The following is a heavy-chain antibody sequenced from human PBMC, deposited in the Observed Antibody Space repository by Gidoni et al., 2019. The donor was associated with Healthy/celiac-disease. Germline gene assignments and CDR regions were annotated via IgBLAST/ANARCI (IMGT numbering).Heavy chain of an antibody. CDR3: ARVLAVAGTGWFDP. J-gene: IGHJ5*02. CDR2: TYYRSKGYN. Sequence: VQLQQSGPGLVKPSQTLSLTCAIPWDSVSSNSAACNWIRQSPSRGLEWLGRTYYRSKGYNDYAVSVKSRITINPDTSKNQFSLQLNSVTPEDTAVYYCARVLAVAGTGWFDPWGQGTLVTVSS. V-gene: IGHV6-1*01. CDR1: WDSVSSNSAA. D-gene: IGHD6-19*01.